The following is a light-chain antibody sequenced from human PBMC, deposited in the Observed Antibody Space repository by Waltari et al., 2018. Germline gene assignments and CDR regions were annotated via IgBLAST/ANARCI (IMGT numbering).Light chain of an antibody. V-gene: IGLV2-14*01. Sequence: HSALTQPAPVSGSPGQPITISCTETRGDMGNYKFVSLYQQEPGRAPKLIVYDVSQRPSVVSNRFSGAKSGNTASLPISGVQAEDETDYYCSSYTTTSSWVFGGGTKLTVL. CDR3: SSYTTTSSWV. J-gene: IGLJ3*02. CDR1: RGDMGNYKF. CDR2: DVS.